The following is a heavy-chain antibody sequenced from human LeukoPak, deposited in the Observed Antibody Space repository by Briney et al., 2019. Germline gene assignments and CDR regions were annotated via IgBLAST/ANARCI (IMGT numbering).Heavy chain of an antibody. J-gene: IGHJ4*02. CDR1: GGSISSSSYY. D-gene: IGHD6-13*01. Sequence: SETLSLTCTVSGGSISSSSYYWGWIRQPPGKGREWIGSIYYSGSTYYNPSLKSRVTISVDTSKNQFSLKLSSVTAADTAVYYCAAGSWYDRFDYWGQGTLVTVSS. CDR2: IYYSGST. CDR3: AAGSWYDRFDY. V-gene: IGHV4-39*01.